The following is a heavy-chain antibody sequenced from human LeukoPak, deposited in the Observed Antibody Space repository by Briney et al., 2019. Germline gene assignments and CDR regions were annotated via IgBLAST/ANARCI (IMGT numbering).Heavy chain of an antibody. CDR1: GYTFTGYY. J-gene: IGHJ5*02. D-gene: IGHD2-15*01. V-gene: IGHV1-2*04. CDR2: INPNSGGT. Sequence: ASVKVSCKASGYTFTGYYMHWVRQAPGQGLEWMGWINPNSGGTNYAQKFQGWVTMTRDTSISTAYMELSRLRSDDTAVYYCARESGYCSGGSCISWFDPWGQGTLVTVSS. CDR3: ARESGYCSGGSCISWFDP.